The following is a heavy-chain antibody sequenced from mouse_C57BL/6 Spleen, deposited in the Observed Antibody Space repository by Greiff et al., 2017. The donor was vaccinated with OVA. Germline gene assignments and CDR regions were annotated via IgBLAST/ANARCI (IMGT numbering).Heavy chain of an antibody. CDR3: TGGVTTVVAKDNY. CDR1: GYTFTDYE. D-gene: IGHD1-1*01. J-gene: IGHJ2*01. Sequence: VQLQQSGAELVRPGASVTLSCKASGYTFTDYEMHWVKQTPVHGLEWIGAIDPETGGTAYNQKFKGKAILTADKSSSTAYLELRSLTSEDSAVNYCTGGVTTVVAKDNYWGQGTTLTVSS. CDR2: IDPETGGT. V-gene: IGHV1-15*01.